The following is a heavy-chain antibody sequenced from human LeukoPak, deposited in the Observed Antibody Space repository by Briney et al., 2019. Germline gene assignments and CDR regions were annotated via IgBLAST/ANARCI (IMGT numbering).Heavy chain of an antibody. Sequence: GGSLRLSCAASGFTFSSYGMHWVRQAPDKGLEWVAVKWYDGSNTYYADSVKGRFTISRDNSKNTLYLQMNSLRAEDTAVYYCARGSGSSSLNWFDPWGQGTLVTVSS. CDR1: GFTFSSYG. CDR2: KWYDGSNT. V-gene: IGHV3-33*01. CDR3: ARGSGSSSLNWFDP. J-gene: IGHJ5*02. D-gene: IGHD6-6*01.